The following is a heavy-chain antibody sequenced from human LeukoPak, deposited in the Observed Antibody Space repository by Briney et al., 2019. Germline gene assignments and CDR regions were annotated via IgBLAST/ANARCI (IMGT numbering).Heavy chain of an antibody. CDR2: VTGPGDTT. CDR1: GFTFTNYA. V-gene: IGHV3-23*01. Sequence: GGSLRPSCAPSGFTFTNYAMNWVRQAPGKGLEWVSAVTGPGDTTYYADSVKGRFFMSREDSKTTVYLQMNSLRAEDTAIYYCAKGAEIDLWGQGTLVTVSS. D-gene: IGHD3-16*01. CDR3: AKGAEIDL. J-gene: IGHJ5*02.